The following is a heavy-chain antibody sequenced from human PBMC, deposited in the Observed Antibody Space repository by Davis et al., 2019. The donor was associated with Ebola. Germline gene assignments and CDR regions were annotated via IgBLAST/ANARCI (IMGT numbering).Heavy chain of an antibody. CDR1: GYTFPRYG. Sequence: AASVKVSCKASGYTFPRYGISWVRQAPGQGLEWMGWISAYNGNTNYAQKLQGRVTMTTDTSTSTAYMELRSLRSDDTAVYYCARDPDSSYYYYGMDVWGQGTTVTVSS. V-gene: IGHV1-18*01. J-gene: IGHJ6*02. CDR2: ISAYNGNT. D-gene: IGHD6-6*01. CDR3: ARDPDSSYYYYGMDV.